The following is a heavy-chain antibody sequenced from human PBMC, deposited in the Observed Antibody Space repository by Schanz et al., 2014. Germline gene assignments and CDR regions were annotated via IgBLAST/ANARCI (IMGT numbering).Heavy chain of an antibody. Sequence: QVQLVQSGAEVKKPGASVKVSCKASGYTLTGFGVSWVRQAPGQGREWMGWISAYSGNSKYAQKLQGRVTMTEDTSTDTAYMELSSLRSQDTAVYYCATAEDASGSYGLPACGVWGQGTTVIVSS. V-gene: IGHV1-18*01. D-gene: IGHD3-10*01. CDR1: GYTLTGFG. CDR2: ISAYSGNS. J-gene: IGHJ6*02. CDR3: ATAEDASGSYGLPACGV.